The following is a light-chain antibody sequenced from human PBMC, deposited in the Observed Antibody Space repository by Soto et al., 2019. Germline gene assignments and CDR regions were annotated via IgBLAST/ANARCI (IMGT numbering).Light chain of an antibody. J-gene: IGLJ1*01. CDR2: DVT. Sequence: SVLTPPSPGSGAPGPSDTLPRTGKNREVCGYNYVSWYQHHPGKAPKLIIYDVTNRPSGVSNPFSGSKSGNTASLTISGLQPEDEADYYCSSYTTSNTRQIVFGTGTKVTVL. V-gene: IGLV2-14*03. CDR1: NREVCGYNY. CDR3: SSYTTSNTRQIV.